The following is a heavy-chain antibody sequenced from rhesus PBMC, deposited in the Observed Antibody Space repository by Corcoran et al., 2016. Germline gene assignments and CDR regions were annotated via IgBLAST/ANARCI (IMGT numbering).Heavy chain of an antibody. Sequence: QLQLQESGPGLVKPSETLSVTCAVSGGSISSNYWNLIRRPPGKGLAGIGRIYGSCSSTNYNPSLKSRVTLSVDTSKNQLSLKLISVTAADTAVYYCARHPLYIAAAGADAFDFWGQGLRVTVSS. J-gene: IGHJ3*01. D-gene: IGHD6-25*01. V-gene: IGHV4-169*01. CDR3: ARHPLYIAAAGADAFDF. CDR1: GGSISSNY. CDR2: IYGSCSST.